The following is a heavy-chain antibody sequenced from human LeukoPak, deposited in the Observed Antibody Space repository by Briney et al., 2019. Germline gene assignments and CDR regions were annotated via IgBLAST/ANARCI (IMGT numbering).Heavy chain of an antibody. V-gene: IGHV4-31*03. CDR3: ASGYDSSGYYTEHIPFDY. CDR1: GGSISSGGYY. D-gene: IGHD3-22*01. CDR2: IYYSRST. J-gene: IGHJ4*02. Sequence: SETLSLTCTVSGGSISSGGYYWSWIRQHPGKGLEWIGYIYYSRSTYYNPSLKSRVTISVDTSKNQFSLKLSSVTAADTAVYYCASGYDSSGYYTEHIPFDYWGQGTLVTVSS.